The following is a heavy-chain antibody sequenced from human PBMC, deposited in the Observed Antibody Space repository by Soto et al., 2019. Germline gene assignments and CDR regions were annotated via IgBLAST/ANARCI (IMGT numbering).Heavy chain of an antibody. D-gene: IGHD1-26*01. CDR3: AKAKWELDAFDI. V-gene: IGHV3-9*01. J-gene: IGHJ3*02. CDR2: ISWNSGSI. Sequence: DVQLVESGGGLVQPGRSLRLSCAASGFTFDDYAMHWVRQAPGKGLEWVSGISWNSGSIGYADSVKGRFTISRDNAKNSLYLQMNSLRAEDTALYYCAKAKWELDAFDIWGQGTMVTVSS. CDR1: GFTFDDYA.